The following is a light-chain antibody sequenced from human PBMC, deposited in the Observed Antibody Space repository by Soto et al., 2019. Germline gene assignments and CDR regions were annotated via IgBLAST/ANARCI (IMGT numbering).Light chain of an antibody. V-gene: IGKV1-27*01. J-gene: IGKJ1*01. CDR3: QKYNTSPWT. CDR1: QGISNY. CDR2: AAS. Sequence: DIQMTQSPSSLSASVGDRVTITCRASQGISNYLAWYQQKPGKVPKLLIYAASTLQSGVPSRVSGSGSGTDLTLTISSLQPEDVATYYCQKYNTSPWTFGQGTKVEIK.